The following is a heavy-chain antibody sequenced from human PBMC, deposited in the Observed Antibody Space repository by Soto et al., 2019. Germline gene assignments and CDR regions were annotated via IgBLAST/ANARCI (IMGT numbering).Heavy chain of an antibody. CDR1: GFTFSSYA. D-gene: IGHD3-22*01. J-gene: IGHJ4*02. V-gene: IGHV3-23*01. CDR2: ISGSGGST. CDR3: AKLGSSGHQKQFAY. Sequence: EVQLLESGGGLVQPGGSLRFSCAASGFTFSSYAMSWVRQAPGKGLERVSAISGSGGSTYYADSVKGRFTISRDNSKNTVYLQMNSLRAEDTAVYYCAKLGSSGHQKQFAYWGQRTLVTVSS.